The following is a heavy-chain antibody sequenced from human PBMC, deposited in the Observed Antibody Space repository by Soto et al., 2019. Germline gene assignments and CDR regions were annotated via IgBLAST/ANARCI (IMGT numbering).Heavy chain of an antibody. CDR1: GFTFSSYS. Sequence: GGSLRLSCAASGFTFSSYSMNWVRQAPGKGLEWVSSISSSSSYIYYADSVKGRFTISRDNAKNSLYLQMNSLRAEDTAVYYCAREQPGLRWGTFDPWGQGTLVTVSS. V-gene: IGHV3-21*01. D-gene: IGHD4-17*01. J-gene: IGHJ5*02. CDR2: ISSSSSYI. CDR3: AREQPGLRWGTFDP.